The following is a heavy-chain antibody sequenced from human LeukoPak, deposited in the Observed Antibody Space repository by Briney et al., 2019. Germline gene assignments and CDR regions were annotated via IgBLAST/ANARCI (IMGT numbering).Heavy chain of an antibody. V-gene: IGHV3-48*03. CDR2: ISSSGSTI. Sequence: GGSLRLSCAASGLTFSSCEMNWVRQAPGKGLEWVSYISSSGSTIYYADSVKGRFTISRDNAKNSLYLQMNSLRAEDTAVYYCARVGYSYGLVYFDYWGQGTLVTVSS. CDR1: GLTFSSCE. J-gene: IGHJ4*02. CDR3: ARVGYSYGLVYFDY. D-gene: IGHD5-18*01.